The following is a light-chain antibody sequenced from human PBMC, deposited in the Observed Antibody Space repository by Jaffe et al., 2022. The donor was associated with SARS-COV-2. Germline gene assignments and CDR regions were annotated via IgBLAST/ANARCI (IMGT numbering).Light chain of an antibody. CDR1: TGAVTRDYY. Sequence: QSVVTQEPSVTVSPGGTVTLTCASSTGAVTRDYYPNWFQQIPGQAPRALIYSTDNKHSWTPARFSGSLLGGKAALTLSGVQPEDEAEYYCLLYFGGAGVFGGGTELTVL. CDR3: LLYFGGAGV. CDR2: STD. V-gene: IGLV7-43*01. J-gene: IGLJ3*02.